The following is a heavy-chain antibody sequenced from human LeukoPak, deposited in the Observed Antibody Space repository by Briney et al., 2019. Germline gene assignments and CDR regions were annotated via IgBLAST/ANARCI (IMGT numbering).Heavy chain of an antibody. J-gene: IGHJ4*02. CDR1: GFTFSSYG. V-gene: IGHV3-30*02. Sequence: PGGSLRLSCAASGFTFSSYGMHWVRQAPGKGLEWVAFIRYDGSNKYYADSVKGRFTISRDNSNNTLYLQMNSLRAEDTAVYYCAKDRGYSSSWCDYWGQGTLVTVSS. CDR2: IRYDGSNK. CDR3: AKDRGYSSSWCDY. D-gene: IGHD6-13*01.